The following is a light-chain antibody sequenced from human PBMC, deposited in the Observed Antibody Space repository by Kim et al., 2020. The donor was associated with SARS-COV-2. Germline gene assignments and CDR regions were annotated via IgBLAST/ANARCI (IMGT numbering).Light chain of an antibody. J-gene: IGLJ2*01. Sequence: GEKVSTPCAGMSSNMVQNYVAWYQQFPGTAPKLLIYDNNKRHSGIPDRFSGSKSGTSATLGITGLQTGDEADYYCGTWDSSLNGLVFGGGTQLTVL. CDR1: SSNMVQNY. CDR2: DNN. CDR3: GTWDSSLNGLV. V-gene: IGLV1-51*01.